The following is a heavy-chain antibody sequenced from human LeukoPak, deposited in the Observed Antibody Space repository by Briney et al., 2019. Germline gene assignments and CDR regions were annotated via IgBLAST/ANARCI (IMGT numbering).Heavy chain of an antibody. V-gene: IGHV3-23*01. D-gene: IGHD2-2*01. CDR2: ISGSGGST. J-gene: IGHJ4*02. CDR3: AKSSSRTYAHFDY. CDR1: GFTFSSYA. Sequence: GSLRLSCAASGFTFSSYAMSWVRQAPGKGLEWVSAISGSGGSTYYADSVKGRFTISRDNSKNTLYLQMNGLRAEDTAVYYCAKSSSRTYAHFDYWGQGTLVTVSS.